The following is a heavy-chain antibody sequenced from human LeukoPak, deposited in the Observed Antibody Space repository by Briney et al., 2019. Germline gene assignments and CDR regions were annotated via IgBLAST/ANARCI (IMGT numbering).Heavy chain of an antibody. J-gene: IGHJ6*03. D-gene: IGHD1-26*01. CDR3: VTPRSWELSDMAV. Sequence: SETLSLTCTVSGYSITTNYYWAWIRPPPGTGLEWIGSVYHNGETYYNPSLKSRVIISVDTSKNEFSLRLTSVTAADTAVYYCVTPRSWELSDMAVWGKGTTVIVSS. CDR2: VYHNGET. CDR1: GYSITTNYY. V-gene: IGHV4-38-2*02.